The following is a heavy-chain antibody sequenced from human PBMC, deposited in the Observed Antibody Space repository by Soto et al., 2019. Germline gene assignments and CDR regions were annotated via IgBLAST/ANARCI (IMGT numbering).Heavy chain of an antibody. CDR1: GGSISSYY. CDR2: IYYSGST. Sequence: PSETLSLTCXVSGGSISSYYWSWIRQPPGKGLEWIGYIYYSGSTNYNPSLKSRVTISVDTSKNQFSLKLSSVTAADTAVYYCARSGSTWGNWFDPWGQGTLVTVSS. CDR3: ARSGSTWGNWFDP. D-gene: IGHD6-13*01. J-gene: IGHJ5*02. V-gene: IGHV4-59*01.